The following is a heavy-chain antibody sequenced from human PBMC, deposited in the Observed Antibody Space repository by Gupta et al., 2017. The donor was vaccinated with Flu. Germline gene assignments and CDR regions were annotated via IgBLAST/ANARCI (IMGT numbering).Heavy chain of an antibody. CDR1: GFTFSSYA. V-gene: IGHV3-23*01. J-gene: IGHJ4*02. D-gene: IGHD2-2*01. CDR3: AKGGRGVIPAAILDS. Sequence: EVQLLESGGGLVQPGGSLSLSCAASGFTFSSYAMTWVRQAPGKGLEWVSTISASGISTYFGDSVKGRFTISRDNSKSTVHLQINSLRAGDTAVYYCAKGGRGVIPAAILDSWGQGTLVTVSS. CDR2: ISASGIST.